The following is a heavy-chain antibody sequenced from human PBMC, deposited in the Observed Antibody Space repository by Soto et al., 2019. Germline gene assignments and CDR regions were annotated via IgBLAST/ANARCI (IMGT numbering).Heavy chain of an antibody. Sequence: ASVKVSCKASGYTFTGYYLHWIRQAPGQGLQWMGWMRPDSGGANYAQKFQGRVSMTRDTSTSTFYMELSRLASDDTAVYYCAREPREGVYDYWGQGTQVTVSS. CDR2: MRPDSGGA. V-gene: IGHV1-2*02. D-gene: IGHD3-16*01. J-gene: IGHJ4*02. CDR3: AREPREGVYDY. CDR1: GYTFTGYY.